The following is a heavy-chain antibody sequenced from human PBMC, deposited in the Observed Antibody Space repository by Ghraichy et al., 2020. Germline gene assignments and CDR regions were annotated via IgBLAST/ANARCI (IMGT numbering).Heavy chain of an antibody. V-gene: IGHV4-4*09. CDR2: IYTSGNT. D-gene: IGHD1-26*01. CDR3: ARHWIVGTTTDWFFDV. J-gene: IGHJ2*01. CDR1: GASIRSYS. Sequence: ETLSLTCAVSGASIRSYSWSWIRQPPGKGLEWIGYIYTSGNTNYNPSLKSRVTISVDTSKNQFSLKLNSVTAADTAVYYCARHWIVGTTTDWFFDVWGRGTLVSVSS.